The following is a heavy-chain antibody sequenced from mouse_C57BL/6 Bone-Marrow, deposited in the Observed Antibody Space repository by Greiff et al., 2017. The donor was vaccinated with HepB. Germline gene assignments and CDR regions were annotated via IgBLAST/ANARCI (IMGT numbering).Heavy chain of an antibody. CDR3: ASRYYGSSSYFDY. CDR1: GFTFSSYA. Sequence: DVMLVESGGGLVKPGGSLKLSCAASGFTFSSYAMSWVRQTPEKRLEWVATISDGGSYTYYPDNVKGRCTISRDNAKNNLYLQMSHLKYEDTAMYYCASRYYGSSSYFDYWGQGTTLTVSS. D-gene: IGHD1-1*01. V-gene: IGHV5-4*03. J-gene: IGHJ2*01. CDR2: ISDGGSYT.